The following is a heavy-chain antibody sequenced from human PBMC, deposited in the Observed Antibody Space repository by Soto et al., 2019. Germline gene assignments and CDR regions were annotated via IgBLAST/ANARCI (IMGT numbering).Heavy chain of an antibody. CDR1: GFTFNDNP. Sequence: PGGSLRLSCSASGFTFNDNPMYWVRQAPGKGLEYVSLISANGGSTHYADSVKGRFSTSRDNSENTLYLQMSSLRAEDTAVYYCVKGAGWLQDVDYWGQGTLVTVSS. D-gene: IGHD5-12*01. CDR2: ISANGGST. V-gene: IGHV3-64D*08. J-gene: IGHJ4*02. CDR3: VKGAGWLQDVDY.